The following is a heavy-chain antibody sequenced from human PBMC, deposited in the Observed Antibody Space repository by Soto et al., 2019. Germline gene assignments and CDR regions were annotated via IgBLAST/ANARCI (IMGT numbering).Heavy chain of an antibody. CDR1: GFTFSSYE. CDR2: ISSSGSTI. Sequence: PGGSLRLSCAASGFTFSSYEMNWVRQAPGKGLEWVSYISSSGSTIYYADSVKGRFTISRDNAKNSLSLQMNSLRAEDTAVYFCARDNRGTFDYWGQGALVTVSS. D-gene: IGHD7-27*01. J-gene: IGHJ4*02. V-gene: IGHV3-48*03. CDR3: ARDNRGTFDY.